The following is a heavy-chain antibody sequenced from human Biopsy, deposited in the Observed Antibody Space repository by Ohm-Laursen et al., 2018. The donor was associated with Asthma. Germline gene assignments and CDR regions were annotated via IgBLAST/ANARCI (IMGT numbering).Heavy chain of an antibody. Sequence: SLRLSCSASGFTFSSYGMHWVRQAPGKGLEWVAVISYDGSNKYYADSVKGRFTISRDNSKNTLYLQMHSLRVEDTAVYYCARGDSSGWSHYYFDYWGQGTLVTVSS. J-gene: IGHJ4*02. CDR3: ARGDSSGWSHYYFDY. D-gene: IGHD6-19*01. CDR2: ISYDGSNK. CDR1: GFTFSSYG. V-gene: IGHV3-30*03.